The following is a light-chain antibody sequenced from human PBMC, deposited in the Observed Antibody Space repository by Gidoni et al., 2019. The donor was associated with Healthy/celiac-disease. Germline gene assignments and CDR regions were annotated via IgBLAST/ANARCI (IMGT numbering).Light chain of an antibody. CDR2: RNN. J-gene: IGLJ2*01. CDR1: SSNIGSNY. V-gene: IGLV1-47*01. Sequence: GTPGQRVTISSSGSSSNIGSNYVYWYQKHPGTAPKLLNYRNNQRPSVVPDRLSGTTSGTSASLAISGLRSEDEADYYCAAWDDSLSGLVFGGWTKLTVL. CDR3: AAWDDSLSGLV.